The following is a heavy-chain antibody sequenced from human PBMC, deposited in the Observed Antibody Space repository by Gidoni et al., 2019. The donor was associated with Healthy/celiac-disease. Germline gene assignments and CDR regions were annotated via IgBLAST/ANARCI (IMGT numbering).Heavy chain of an antibody. CDR2: IYYSGST. D-gene: IGHD5-18*01. J-gene: IGHJ4*02. V-gene: IGHV4-59*01. CDR1: GGSISSYY. CDR3: ARVRPSRSAMVIVDFDY. Sequence: QVQLQESGPGLVKPSETLSLTCTVSGGSISSYYWSWIRQPPGKGLEWIGYIYYSGSTNYNPSLKSRVTISVDTSKNQFSLKLSSVTAADTAVYYCARVRPSRSAMVIVDFDYWGQGTLVTVSS.